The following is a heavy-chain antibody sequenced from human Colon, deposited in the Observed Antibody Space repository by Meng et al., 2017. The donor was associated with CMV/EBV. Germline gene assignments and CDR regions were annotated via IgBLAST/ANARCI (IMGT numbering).Heavy chain of an antibody. J-gene: IGHJ4*02. Sequence: QITLKESGPTLVKPTQTLTLTCTFSGFSLSTIGMGVGWIRQPPGKALEWLGVIYWDDDKRYSPSLKSRLTITKDTSKNQVVLTMTNLDPPDTATYYCAHRPYGSGSYFFDYWGQGTLVTVSS. CDR1: GFSLSTIGMG. CDR2: IYWDDDK. CDR3: AHRPYGSGSYFFDY. V-gene: IGHV2-5*02. D-gene: IGHD3-10*01.